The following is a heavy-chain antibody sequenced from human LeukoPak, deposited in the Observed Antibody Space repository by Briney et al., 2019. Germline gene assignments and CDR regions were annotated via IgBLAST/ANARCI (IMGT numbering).Heavy chain of an antibody. D-gene: IGHD3-10*01. V-gene: IGHV1-2*02. CDR1: GYTFTGYY. J-gene: IGHJ4*02. CDR3: ATLEGYGSGSYLYADY. CDR2: TNPNSGGT. Sequence: ASVKVSCKASGYTFTGYYMHWVRQAPGQGLEWMGWTNPNSGGTNYAQKFQGRVTMTRDTSISTAYMELSRLRSDDTAVYYCATLEGYGSGSYLYADYWGQGTLVTVSS.